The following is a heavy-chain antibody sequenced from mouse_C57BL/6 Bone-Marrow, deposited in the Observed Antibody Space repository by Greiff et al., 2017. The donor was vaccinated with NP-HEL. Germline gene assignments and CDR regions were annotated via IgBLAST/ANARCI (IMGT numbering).Heavy chain of an antibody. D-gene: IGHD1-1*01. CDR3: ARYYGSSYYLDY. J-gene: IGHJ2*01. CDR2: IYPGDGDT. Sequence: QVQLQQSGAELVKPGASVKISCKASGYAFSSYWMNWVKQRPGKGLAWIGQIYPGDGDTNYNGKFKGKATLTADKSSSTAYMQLSSLTSEDSAVYFCARYYGSSYYLDYWGQGTTLTVSS. CDR1: GYAFSSYW. V-gene: IGHV1-80*01.